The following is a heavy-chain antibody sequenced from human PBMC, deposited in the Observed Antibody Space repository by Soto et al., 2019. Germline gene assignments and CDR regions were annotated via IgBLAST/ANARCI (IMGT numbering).Heavy chain of an antibody. CDR2: IRSKANSYAT. CDR1: GFTFSGSA. J-gene: IGHJ4*02. V-gene: IGHV3-73*01. CDR3: TRHQPDYDFWSGYYYFDY. D-gene: IGHD3-3*01. Sequence: PGGSLRLSCAASGFTFSGSAMHWVRQASGKGLEWVGRIRSKANSYATAYAASVKGRFTISRDDSKNTAYLQMNSLKTEDTAVYYCTRHQPDYDFWSGYYYFDYWGQGTLVTVSS.